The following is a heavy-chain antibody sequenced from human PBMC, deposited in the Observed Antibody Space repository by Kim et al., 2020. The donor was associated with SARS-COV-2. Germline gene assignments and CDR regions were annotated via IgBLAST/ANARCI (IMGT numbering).Heavy chain of an antibody. CDR3: ARGGDSSWYKRGYFDY. CDR1: GFTFSSYA. D-gene: IGHD6-13*01. J-gene: IGHJ4*03. CDR2: ISYDGSNK. V-gene: IGHV3-30*04. Sequence: GGSLRLSCAASGFTFSSYAMHWVRQAPGKGLEWVAVISYDGSNKYYADSVKGRFTISRDNSKNTLYLQMNSLRAEDTAVYYCARGGDSSWYKRGYFDYWG.